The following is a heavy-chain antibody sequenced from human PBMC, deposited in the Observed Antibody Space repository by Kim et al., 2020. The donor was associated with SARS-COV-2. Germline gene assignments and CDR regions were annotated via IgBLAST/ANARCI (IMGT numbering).Heavy chain of an antibody. CDR2: IYSGGST. Sequence: GGSLRLSCAASGFTVSSNYMSWVRQAPGKGLEWVSVIYSGGSTYYADSVKGRFTISRDNSKNTLYLQMNSLRAEDTAVYYCARDRYMVRGVIRFSLDFWGEGTSVTVSS. CDR1: GFTVSSNY. CDR3: ARDRYMVRGVIRFSLDF. J-gene: IGHJ6*02. D-gene: IGHD3-10*01. V-gene: IGHV3-66*01.